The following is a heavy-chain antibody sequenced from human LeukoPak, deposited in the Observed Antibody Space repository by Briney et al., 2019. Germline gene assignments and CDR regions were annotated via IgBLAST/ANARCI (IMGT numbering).Heavy chain of an antibody. J-gene: IGHJ4*02. D-gene: IGHD6-19*01. Sequence: GSLRLSCAASGFTFSSYGMSWVRQAPGKGLEWVSGISGSGGSTHYADPVKGRFTISRDNSKNTLYLQMNSLRAEDTAVYYCAREVENTSGWYSHFDYWGQGTLVTVSS. CDR2: ISGSGGST. CDR1: GFTFSSYG. V-gene: IGHV3-23*01. CDR3: AREVENTSGWYSHFDY.